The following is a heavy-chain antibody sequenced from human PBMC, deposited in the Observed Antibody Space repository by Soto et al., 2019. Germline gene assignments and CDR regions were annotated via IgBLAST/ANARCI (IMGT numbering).Heavy chain of an antibody. CDR1: GYTLTELS. V-gene: IGHV1-24*01. Sequence: ASVKVSCKVSGYTLTELSMHWVRQAPGKGLEWMGGFDPEDGETIYAQKFQGRVTMTEDTSTDTAYMELSSLRSEDTAVYYCATGTPSIAARLFAFDIWGQGTMVTVS. D-gene: IGHD6-6*01. CDR3: ATGTPSIAARLFAFDI. J-gene: IGHJ3*02. CDR2: FDPEDGET.